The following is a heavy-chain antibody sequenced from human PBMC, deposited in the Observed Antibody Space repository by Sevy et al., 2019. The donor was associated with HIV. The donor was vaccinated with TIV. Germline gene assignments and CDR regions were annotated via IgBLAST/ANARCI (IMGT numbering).Heavy chain of an antibody. CDR1: GFTFSNYA. CDR2: ISGSGGTT. Sequence: GGSLRLSCAASGFTFSNYAMNWVRQAPGKGLEWVSSISGSGGTTYYADSVEGRFTISRDKSKNTRYMQMDSLTAEDTALYYCARGYSYGYGMDVWGQGTTVTVSS. D-gene: IGHD5-18*01. V-gene: IGHV3-23*01. CDR3: ARGYSYGYGMDV. J-gene: IGHJ6*02.